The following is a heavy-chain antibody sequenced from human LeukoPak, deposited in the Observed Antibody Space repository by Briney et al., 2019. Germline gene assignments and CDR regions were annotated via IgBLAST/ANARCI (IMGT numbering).Heavy chain of an antibody. CDR2: ISSSSSYI. CDR1: GFTFSDYY. Sequence: GGSLRLSCAASGFTFSDYYMSWIRQAPGKGLEWVSSISSSSSYIYYADSVKGRFTISRDNAKNSLYLQMNSLRAEDTAVYYCARRYCSGGSCYSYDYWGRGTLVTVSA. J-gene: IGHJ4*02. CDR3: ARRYCSGGSCYSYDY. D-gene: IGHD2-15*01. V-gene: IGHV3-11*06.